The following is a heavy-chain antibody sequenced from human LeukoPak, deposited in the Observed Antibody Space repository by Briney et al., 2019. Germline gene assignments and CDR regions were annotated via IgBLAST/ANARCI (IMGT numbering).Heavy chain of an antibody. CDR1: GDGVSSNSAT. Sequence: SQTLSLTCGISGDGVSSNSATWNWIRQSPSRGLEWLGRTYYRSKWYNDYAVSVKSRITINPDTSKNQFSLQLNSVTPEDTAVYYCARVGHPWGIEDAFDIWGQGTMVTVSS. CDR2: TYYRSKWYN. D-gene: IGHD3-16*01. V-gene: IGHV6-1*01. CDR3: ARVGHPWGIEDAFDI. J-gene: IGHJ3*02.